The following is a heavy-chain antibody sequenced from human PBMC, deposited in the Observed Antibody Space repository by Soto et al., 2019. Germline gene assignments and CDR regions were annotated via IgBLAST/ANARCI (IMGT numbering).Heavy chain of an antibody. CDR3: AGVKPTNWFDP. CDR1: GVSISSYY. J-gene: IGHJ5*02. CDR2: INYSGST. V-gene: IGHV4-59*01. Sequence: SETLSLTCTVSGVSISSYYWTWTRQSPGQGLEWIGYINYSGSTNYNPSLKSRVTISLDTSKNQFSLKLSSVTAADTAVYYCAGVKPTNWFDPWGQGTLVTVSS.